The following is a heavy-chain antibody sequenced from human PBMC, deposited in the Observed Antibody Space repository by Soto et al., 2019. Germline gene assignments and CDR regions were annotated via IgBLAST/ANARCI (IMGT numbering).Heavy chain of an antibody. D-gene: IGHD2-15*01. CDR3: TRGPGGAHGPGVY. CDR2: INAGNGNT. CDR1: GYTFTSYD. J-gene: IGHJ4*02. V-gene: IGHV1-3*01. Sequence: QVQLVQSGAEVKKPGASVKVSCKASGYTFTSYDMHWVRQAPGQMLEWMGWINAGNGNTKYSQKCQGRVTITRDTSASTAYMDLSSLNSEDTAVYSCTRGPGGAHGPGVYWGQGTLVTVSS.